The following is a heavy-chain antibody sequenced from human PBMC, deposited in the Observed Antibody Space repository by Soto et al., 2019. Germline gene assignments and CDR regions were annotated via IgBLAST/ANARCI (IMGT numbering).Heavy chain of an antibody. D-gene: IGHD6-13*01. J-gene: IGHJ5*02. CDR3: AKGDSSSWSCVRFDP. Sequence: QVHLVQSGAEVKTPGSSVKVSCKASGGTFSTYTINWVRQAPGQGLEWMGRIIPYLGVADYAQKFQGRVTITADKSTTTAHMELSSLRSEDTAVYYCAKGDSSSWSCVRFDPWGQGTRVTVSS. V-gene: IGHV1-69*02. CDR2: IIPYLGVA. CDR1: GGTFSTYT.